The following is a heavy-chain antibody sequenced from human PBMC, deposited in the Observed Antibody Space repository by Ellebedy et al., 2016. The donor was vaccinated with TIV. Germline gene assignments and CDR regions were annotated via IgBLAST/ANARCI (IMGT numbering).Heavy chain of an antibody. J-gene: IGHJ4*02. CDR1: GFTFSTYA. V-gene: IGHV3-30*04. CDR2: ISYNGSKK. Sequence: PGGSLRLSCATSGFTFSTYAMYWVRQAPGKGLEWVAVISYNGSKKNYADFVKGRFTVSRDNSNDTLYLQMSSLRPEDTAVYYCARTFYGGNPALDYWGQGTLVTVSS. CDR3: ARTFYGGNPALDY. D-gene: IGHD4-23*01.